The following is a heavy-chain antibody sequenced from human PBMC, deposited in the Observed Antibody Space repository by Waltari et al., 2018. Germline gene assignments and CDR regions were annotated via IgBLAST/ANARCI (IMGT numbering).Heavy chain of an antibody. Sequence: QLQLQESGPGLVKPSETLSLTCTVSGCSISSSSYYWGWIRQPPGKGLEWIGSIYYSGSTYYNPSLKSRVTISVDTSKNQFSLKLSSVTAADTAVYYCARGIVVVVAATPYFDYWGQGTLVTVSS. CDR1: GCSISSSSYY. CDR3: ARGIVVVVAATPYFDY. CDR2: IYYSGST. D-gene: IGHD2-15*01. J-gene: IGHJ4*02. V-gene: IGHV4-39*07.